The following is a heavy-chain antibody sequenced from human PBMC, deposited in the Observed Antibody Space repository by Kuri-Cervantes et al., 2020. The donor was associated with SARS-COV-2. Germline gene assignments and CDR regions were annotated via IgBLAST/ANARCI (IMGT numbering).Heavy chain of an antibody. J-gene: IGHJ6*02. D-gene: IGHD3-3*01. Sequence: GGSLRLSCAASGFTFSSYSMNWVRQAPGKGLEWVSAISGSGGSTYYADSVKGRFTISRDNSKNTLYLQMNSLRAEDTAVYYCAKDLLEYYDFWSGYYTGEYGMDVWGQGTTVTVSS. CDR3: AKDLLEYYDFWSGYYTGEYGMDV. CDR2: ISGSGGST. CDR1: GFTFSSYS. V-gene: IGHV3-23*01.